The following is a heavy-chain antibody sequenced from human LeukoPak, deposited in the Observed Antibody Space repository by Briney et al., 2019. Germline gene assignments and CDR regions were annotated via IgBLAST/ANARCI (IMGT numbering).Heavy chain of an antibody. J-gene: IGHJ6*03. CDR2: IYYSGST. CDR3: ARVPRSYYYYYMDV. V-gene: IGHV4-59*01. Sequence: SETLSLTCTDSGGSISSYYWSWIRQPPGKGLEWIGYIYYSGSTNYNPSLKSRVTISVDTSKNQFSLKLSSVTAADTAVYYCARVPRSYYYYYMDVWGKGTTVTVSS. CDR1: GGSISSYY.